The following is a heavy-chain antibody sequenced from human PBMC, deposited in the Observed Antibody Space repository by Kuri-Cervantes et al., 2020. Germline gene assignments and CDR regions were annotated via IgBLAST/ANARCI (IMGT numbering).Heavy chain of an antibody. CDR1: GGSISTYY. Sequence: SETLSLTCSVSGGSISTYYWTWIRQPLGKGLEWIGFVYSSGTTTYNPSLKSRVTISIDTSKNQFSLRLRSVTAADTAVYYCARGDEGRRLRIFGIWGQGTLVTVSS. J-gene: IGHJ4*02. CDR2: VYSSGTT. V-gene: IGHV4-59*12. D-gene: IGHD3-3*01. CDR3: ARGDEGRRLRIFGI.